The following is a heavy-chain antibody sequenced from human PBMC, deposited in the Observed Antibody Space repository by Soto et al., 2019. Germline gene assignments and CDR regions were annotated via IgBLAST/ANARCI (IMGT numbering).Heavy chain of an antibody. J-gene: IGHJ4*02. CDR2: LTNNGGTT. CDR1: GFTFSTYA. CDR3: AIAASSTWYLAY. D-gene: IGHD6-13*01. V-gene: IGHV3-64*01. Sequence: PGGSLRLSCVASGFTFSTYAMQWVRQAPGKGLEYVSALTNNGGTTYYANSVKGRFTISRDNSKNTVYLQMGSLRAEDMAVYYCAIAASSTWYLAYWGQGTLVTVSS.